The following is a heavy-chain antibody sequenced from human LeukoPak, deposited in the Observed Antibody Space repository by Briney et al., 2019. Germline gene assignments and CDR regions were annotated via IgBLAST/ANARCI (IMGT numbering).Heavy chain of an antibody. CDR2: ISGSGGLK. Sequence: GGSLRLSCAASGFIFRNRDISWVRQAPGKGVEWVSAISGSGGLKYYADSVKGRFTISRDNSKNTLYLQMNSLRAEDTAVYYCAKGGSYLGGYYNYYMDVWGKGTTVTVSS. CDR3: AKGGSYLGGYYNYYMDV. J-gene: IGHJ6*03. D-gene: IGHD1-26*01. CDR1: GFIFRNRD. V-gene: IGHV3-23*01.